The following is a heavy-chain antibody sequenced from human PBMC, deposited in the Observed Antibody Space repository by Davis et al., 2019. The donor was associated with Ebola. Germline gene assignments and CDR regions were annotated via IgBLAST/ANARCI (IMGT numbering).Heavy chain of an antibody. J-gene: IGHJ4*02. Sequence: AASVKVSCKAYGYTFTSYGISWVRQAPGQGLEWMGWISGYNGNTIYAQKFQGRVTMTRDTSTSTVYMELSSLRSEDTAVYYCARYDSSGYADFDYWGQGTLVTVSS. CDR3: ARYDSSGYADFDY. V-gene: IGHV1-18*01. CDR1: GYTFTSYG. CDR2: ISGYNGNT. D-gene: IGHD3-22*01.